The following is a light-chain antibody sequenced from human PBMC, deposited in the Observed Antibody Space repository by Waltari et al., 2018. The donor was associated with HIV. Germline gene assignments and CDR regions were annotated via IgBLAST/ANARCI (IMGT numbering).Light chain of an antibody. CDR1: SSDTGSYNY. CDR2: AVT. V-gene: IGLV2-8*01. CDR3: ASHAGSKDV. Sequence: QSALAQPPSASGSPGQSVTISCTGTSSDTGSYNYVSRFQQHPGKPPKLMIYAVTKRPSGVPDRFSGSKSGNTASLTVSGLQAEDEADYYCASHAGSKDVFGGVTRLTVL. J-gene: IGLJ2*01.